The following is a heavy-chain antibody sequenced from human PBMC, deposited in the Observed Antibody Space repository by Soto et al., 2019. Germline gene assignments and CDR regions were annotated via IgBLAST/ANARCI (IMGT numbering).Heavy chain of an antibody. CDR2: IYYSGST. V-gene: IGHV4-39*01. J-gene: IGHJ4*02. CDR3: ARQASLWLLFDY. CDR1: GGSISSSRYY. Sequence: PSETLSLTCTVSGGSISSSRYYWGWIRQPPGKGLEWIGSIYYSGSTYYNPSLKSRVTISVDTSKNQFSLKLSSVTAADTAVYYCARQASLWLLFDYWGQGTLVTVSS. D-gene: IGHD5-18*01.